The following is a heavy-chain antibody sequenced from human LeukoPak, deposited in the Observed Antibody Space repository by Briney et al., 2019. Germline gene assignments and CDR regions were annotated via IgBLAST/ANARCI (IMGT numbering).Heavy chain of an antibody. Sequence: GESLKISCKGSGYYFTSYWIGWVRQMPGKGLEWMGIIYPGDSDSRYSPSFQGQVTISADKSISTAYLQWSSLKASDTAMYYCARLPLYCSTNRCYMDYWGQGTLVTVSS. D-gene: IGHD2-2*02. J-gene: IGHJ4*02. CDR3: ARLPLYCSTNRCYMDY. CDR1: GYYFTSYW. V-gene: IGHV5-51*01. CDR2: IYPGDSDS.